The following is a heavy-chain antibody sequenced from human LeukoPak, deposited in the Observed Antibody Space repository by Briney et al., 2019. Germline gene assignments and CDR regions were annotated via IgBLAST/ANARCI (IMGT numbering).Heavy chain of an antibody. V-gene: IGHV4-34*01. CDR2: INHSGST. D-gene: IGHD3-22*01. J-gene: IGHJ4*02. CDR3: ASWGDSSGYYYGFDY. Sequence: SETLSLTCAVYGGSFSGYYWSWIRQPPGKGLEWIGEINHSGSTNYNPSLKSRVTISVDTSKNQFSLKLSSVTAADTAVYYCASWGDSSGYYYGFDYWGQGTLVTVSS. CDR1: GGSFSGYY.